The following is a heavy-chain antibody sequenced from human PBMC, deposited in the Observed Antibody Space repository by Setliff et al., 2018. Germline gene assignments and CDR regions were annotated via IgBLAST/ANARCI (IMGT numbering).Heavy chain of an antibody. CDR3: ARVPQEALYYYDRGHYIDY. CDR1: GYPLTAYY. J-gene: IGHJ4*02. Sequence: ASVKVSCKASGYPLTAYYIHWVRQAPGQGLEWMGWISPHTGVTNYAQKSQGRVAMTRDTSINTAYMELSSLRYDDTAVYYCARVPQEALYYYDRGHYIDYWGQGTLVTVSS. V-gene: IGHV1-2*02. CDR2: ISPHTGVT. D-gene: IGHD3-22*01.